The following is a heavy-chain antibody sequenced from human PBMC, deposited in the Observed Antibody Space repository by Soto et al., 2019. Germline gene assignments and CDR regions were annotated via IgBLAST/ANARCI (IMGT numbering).Heavy chain of an antibody. CDR3: ARGGYYGSGNDYFDY. Sequence: PGGSLRLSCAASGFTFSTYTMHLVRQAPGKGLEWVTVISYDGSNKYYADSVKGRFTISRDNSKNTLFLQMNSLRAEDTAVYYCARGGYYGSGNDYFDYWGRGTLVTVSS. D-gene: IGHD3-10*01. V-gene: IGHV3-30-3*01. J-gene: IGHJ4*02. CDR1: GFTFSTYT. CDR2: ISYDGSNK.